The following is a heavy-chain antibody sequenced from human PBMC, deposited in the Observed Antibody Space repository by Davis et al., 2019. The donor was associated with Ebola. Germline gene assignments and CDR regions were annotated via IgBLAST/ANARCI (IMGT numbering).Heavy chain of an antibody. CDR3: ANTHCSGGSCHGMDV. V-gene: IGHV3-48*03. D-gene: IGHD2-15*01. Sequence: GGSLRLSCAASGFTFSSYEMNWVRQAPGKGLEWVSYISSSGSTIYYADSVKDRFTISRDNSKNTLYLQMNSLRAEDTAVYYCANTHCSGGSCHGMDVWGQGTTVTVSS. J-gene: IGHJ6*02. CDR1: GFTFSSYE. CDR2: ISSSGSTI.